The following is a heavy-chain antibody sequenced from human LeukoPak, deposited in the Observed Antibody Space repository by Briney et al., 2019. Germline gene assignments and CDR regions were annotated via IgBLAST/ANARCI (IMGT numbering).Heavy chain of an antibody. J-gene: IGHJ5*02. V-gene: IGHV4-59*01. CDR2: FHDSGSA. Sequence: PSETLSLNCTVSGGSSSSYFWSWLRQPPGKGLEWIGYFHDSGSANYNPSLKSRITMSVDTSKNQFSLKLWSGTAADPAVYYCARDSHSVDTATPRGFDPLGQGTLVPVSS. CDR1: GGSSSSYF. D-gene: IGHD2-15*01. CDR3: ARDSHSVDTATPRGFDP.